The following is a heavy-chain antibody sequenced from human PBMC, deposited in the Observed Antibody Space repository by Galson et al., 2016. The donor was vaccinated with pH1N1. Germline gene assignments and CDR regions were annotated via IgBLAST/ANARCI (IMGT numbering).Heavy chain of an antibody. J-gene: IGHJ4*02. D-gene: IGHD3-10*01. V-gene: IGHV3-23*01. CDR3: AKKMGFGDLLYNFDY. CDR1: GFTFNNYA. CDR2: VSGSGGTT. Sequence: SLRLSCAGSGFTFNNYAMSWVRQAPGKGLEWISAVSGSGGTTYSADSVKGRFTVSRDNSKNTLYLQMRSLRAEDTAVYYCAKKMGFGDLLYNFDYWGQGTLVTVSS.